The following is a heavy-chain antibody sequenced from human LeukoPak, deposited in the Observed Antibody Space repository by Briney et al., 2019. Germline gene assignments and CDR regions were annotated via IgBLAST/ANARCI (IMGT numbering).Heavy chain of an antibody. J-gene: IGHJ4*02. V-gene: IGHV1-69*05. CDR3: ATISSYYYDSSGTQFDY. CDR2: IIPIFGTA. CDR1: GGTFSSYA. D-gene: IGHD3-22*01. Sequence: SVKVSCKASGGTFSSYAISWVRQAPGQGLEWMGVIIPIFGTANYAQKFQGRVTITTDESTSTAYMELSSLRSEDTAVYYCATISSYYYDSSGTQFDYWGQGTLVTVSS.